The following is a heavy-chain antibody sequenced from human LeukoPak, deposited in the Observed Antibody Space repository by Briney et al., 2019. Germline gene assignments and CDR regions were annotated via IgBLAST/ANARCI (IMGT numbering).Heavy chain of an antibody. V-gene: IGHV4-34*01. CDR3: AGGGSGLYYFDY. J-gene: IGHJ4*02. D-gene: IGHD6-19*01. CDR2: INHSGST. Sequence: SETLSLTCAVYGGSFSGYYWSWIRQPPGKGLEWIGEINHSGSTNYNPSLKSRVTISVDTSKNQFSLKLRSVTAADTAVYYCAGGGSGLYYFDYWGQGTLVTVSS. CDR1: GGSFSGYY.